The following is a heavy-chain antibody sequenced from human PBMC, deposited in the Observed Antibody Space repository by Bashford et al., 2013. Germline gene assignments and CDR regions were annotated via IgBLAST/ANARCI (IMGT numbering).Heavy chain of an antibody. J-gene: IGHJ3*01. Sequence: VRQAPGKGLEWVAHVKSKAAGGTTDYAAPVKGRFTISRDDSKNTAYLQMNSLKIEDTAVYYCTTRGERLRGNDAFDLWGRGTLVTVSS. D-gene: IGHD3-3*01. CDR2: VKSKAAGGTT. CDR3: TTRGERLRGNDAFDL. V-gene: IGHV3-15*01.